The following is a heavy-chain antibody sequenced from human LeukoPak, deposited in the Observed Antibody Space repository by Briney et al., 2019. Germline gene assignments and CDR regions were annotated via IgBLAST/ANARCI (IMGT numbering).Heavy chain of an antibody. CDR2: ISWNSGSI. CDR1: GFTFDDYA. CDR3: AKDWGYRAMVKIFDP. D-gene: IGHD5-18*01. Sequence: GRSLRLSCAASGFTFDDYAMHWVQQAPGKGLEWVSGISWNSGSIGYADSVKGRFTISRDNAKNSLYLQMNSLRAEDTALYYCAKDWGYRAMVKIFDPWGQGTLVTVSS. V-gene: IGHV3-9*01. J-gene: IGHJ5*02.